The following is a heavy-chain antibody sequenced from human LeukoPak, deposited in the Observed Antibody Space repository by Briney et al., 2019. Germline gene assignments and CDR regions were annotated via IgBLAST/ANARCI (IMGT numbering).Heavy chain of an antibody. V-gene: IGHV1-18*01. Sequence: ASVKVSCKVSGYTFTSYGISWVRQAPGQGLEWMGWISAYNGNTNYAQKLQGRVTMTTDTSTSTAYMELRSLRSDDTAVYYCARENKFYDSSGYTDYWGQGTLVTVSS. D-gene: IGHD3-22*01. CDR3: ARENKFYDSSGYTDY. CDR2: ISAYNGNT. J-gene: IGHJ4*02. CDR1: GYTFTSYG.